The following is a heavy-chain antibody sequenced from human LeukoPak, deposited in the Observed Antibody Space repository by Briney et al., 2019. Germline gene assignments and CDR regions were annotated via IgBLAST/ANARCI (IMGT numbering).Heavy chain of an antibody. CDR3: GCASRTGYYYYGMDV. Sequence: ASVKVSCKASGYTFTGYYMHWVRQAPGQGLEWMGRINPNSGGTNYAQKFQGRVTMTRDTSISTAYMELSRLRSDDTAVHYCGCASRTGYYYYGMDVWGQGTTVTVSS. CDR2: INPNSGGT. D-gene: IGHD1-14*01. J-gene: IGHJ6*02. CDR1: GYTFTGYY. V-gene: IGHV1-2*06.